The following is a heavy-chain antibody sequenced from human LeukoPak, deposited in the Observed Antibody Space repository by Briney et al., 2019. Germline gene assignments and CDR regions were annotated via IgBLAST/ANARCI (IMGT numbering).Heavy chain of an antibody. CDR1: GYTFTSYY. Sequence: ASVKVSCKASGYTFTSYYMHWVRQAPGQGLEWMGIINPSGGSTSYAQKFQGRVTMTRNTSISTAYMELSSLRSEDTAVYYCARPSRYCSSTSCRFAAYYYYYGMDVWGQGTTVTVSS. D-gene: IGHD2-2*01. V-gene: IGHV1-46*01. CDR3: ARPSRYCSSTSCRFAAYYYYYGMDV. J-gene: IGHJ6*02. CDR2: INPSGGST.